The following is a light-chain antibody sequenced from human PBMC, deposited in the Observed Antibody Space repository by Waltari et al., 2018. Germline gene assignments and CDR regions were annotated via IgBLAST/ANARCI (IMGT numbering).Light chain of an antibody. V-gene: IGLV2-23*02. Sequence: YQHPPGRKPTLLFYEISQRPSGISNRGSGSKSSNTASLTISGLQPEDEADYFCCSFAGYGMYVFGSGTQVSVL. CDR3: CSFAGYGMYV. J-gene: IGLJ1*01. CDR2: EIS.